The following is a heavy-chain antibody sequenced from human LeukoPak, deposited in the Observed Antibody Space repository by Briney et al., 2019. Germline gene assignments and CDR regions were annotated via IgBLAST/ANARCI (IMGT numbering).Heavy chain of an antibody. CDR2: IWYDGSNK. Sequence: EGSLRLSCAASGFTFSSYGMHWVRQAPGKGLEWVAVIWYDGSNKYYADSVKGRFTISRDNSKNTLYLQMNSLRAEDTAVYYCAKDLTYSYGPNQLDYWGREPWSPSPQ. J-gene: IGHJ4*02. CDR1: GFTFSSYG. D-gene: IGHD5-18*01. V-gene: IGHV3-33*06. CDR3: AKDLTYSYGPNQLDY.